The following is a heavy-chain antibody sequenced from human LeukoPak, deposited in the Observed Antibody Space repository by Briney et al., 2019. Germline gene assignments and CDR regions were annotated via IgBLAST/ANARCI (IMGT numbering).Heavy chain of an antibody. CDR3: ARDHRQLWESGVSSWFDP. D-gene: IGHD5-18*01. Sequence: PSETLSLTCTVSGGSISSYYWSWIRQPAGKGLEWIGRIYTSGSTNYNPSLKSRVTMSVDTSKNQFSLKLSSVTAADTAVYYCARDHRQLWESGVSSWFDPWGQGTLVTVSS. CDR2: IYTSGST. CDR1: GGSISSYY. V-gene: IGHV4-4*07. J-gene: IGHJ5*02.